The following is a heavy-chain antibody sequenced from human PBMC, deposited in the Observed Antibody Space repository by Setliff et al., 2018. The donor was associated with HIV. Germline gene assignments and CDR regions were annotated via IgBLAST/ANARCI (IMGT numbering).Heavy chain of an antibody. V-gene: IGHV3-11*03. CDR3: ARSHDYGDDRRLDY. CDR2: ISYDSRFI. J-gene: IGHJ4*02. D-gene: IGHD4-17*01. Sequence: GGSLRLSCAASGFTFSDYYMSWIRQAPGKGLEWVSSISYDSRFIYHADSVKGRFTISRDNAKKSLYLQMNSLRAEDMAVYYCARSHDYGDDRRLDYWGQGTLVTVSS. CDR1: GFTFSDYY.